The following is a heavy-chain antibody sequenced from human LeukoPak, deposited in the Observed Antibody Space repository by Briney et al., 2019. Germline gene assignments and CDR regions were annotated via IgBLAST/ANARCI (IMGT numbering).Heavy chain of an antibody. CDR2: ISSSSSYI. CDR3: ARDGPIAVAVGSNFDY. Sequence: PGGSLRLSCAASGFTFSSYSMNWVRQAPGKGLEWVSSISSSSSYIYYADSVKGRFTISRDNAKNSLYLQMNSLRAEDTAVYYCARDGPIAVAVGSNFDYWGQGTLVTVSS. D-gene: IGHD6-19*01. CDR1: GFTFSSYS. V-gene: IGHV3-21*01. J-gene: IGHJ4*02.